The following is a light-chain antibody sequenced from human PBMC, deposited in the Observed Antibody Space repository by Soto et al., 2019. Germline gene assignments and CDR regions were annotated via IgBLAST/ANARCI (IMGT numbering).Light chain of an antibody. CDR2: AAS. Sequence: DIQMTQSPSSLSASVGDRVTISCRASQGISNYLAWYQQKPGKVPKLLIYAASTLQSGVPSRFSGSASGADLTLTISSLQPEDVATYYGQKYNSAPITFGQGTRVEIK. V-gene: IGKV1-27*01. CDR3: QKYNSAPIT. CDR1: QGISNY. J-gene: IGKJ5*01.